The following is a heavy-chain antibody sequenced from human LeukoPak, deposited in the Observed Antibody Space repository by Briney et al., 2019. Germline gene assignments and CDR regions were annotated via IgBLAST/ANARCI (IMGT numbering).Heavy chain of an antibody. Sequence: PSETLYLPCTVSGGPLSSRSYYWGWIRQPPGQGLEWIGRIYYSGSTYYNPSLKSRVTISVDTSKNQFSLKLSSVTAADTAVYYCARTYYYDSSGSPYDWFDPWGQGTLVTVSS. CDR1: GGPLSSRSYY. V-gene: IGHV4-39*07. J-gene: IGHJ5*02. D-gene: IGHD3-22*01. CDR2: IYYSGST. CDR3: ARTYYYDSSGSPYDWFDP.